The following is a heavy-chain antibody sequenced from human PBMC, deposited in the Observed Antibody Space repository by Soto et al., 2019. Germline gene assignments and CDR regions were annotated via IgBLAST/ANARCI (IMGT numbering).Heavy chain of an antibody. CDR1: GLSLSSTRVA. V-gene: IGHV2-5*02. CDR3: AHSVVSCLGYYFDD. Sequence: QITLKESGPTLVKPTQPLTLTCTFSGLSLSSTRVAVGWIRQPPGKALEGLAHIYWDDDKRYSPFLKSRLTITMNTSKNQSVLTMTNMDPVDTATYYCAHSVVSCLGYYFDDWGQGTLVTVSS. CDR2: IYWDDDK. J-gene: IGHJ4*02. D-gene: IGHD2-15*01.